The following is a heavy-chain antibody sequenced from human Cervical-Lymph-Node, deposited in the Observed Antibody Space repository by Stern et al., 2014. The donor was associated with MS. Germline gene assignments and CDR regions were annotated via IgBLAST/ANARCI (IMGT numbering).Heavy chain of an antibody. CDR2: IITGNGDT. Sequence: VQLVESGAEVKKPGASVKVSCKASGHTFAVHWVRQAPGQRLEWMGSIITGNGDTNYSQKFKGRVTITRDTFGSTAYMELRSLRSEDTAVYYCTSLSGPLDSWGQGTLVTVSS. J-gene: IGHJ5*01. V-gene: IGHV1-3*04. D-gene: IGHD3-10*01. CDR1: GHTFA. CDR3: TSLSGPLDS.